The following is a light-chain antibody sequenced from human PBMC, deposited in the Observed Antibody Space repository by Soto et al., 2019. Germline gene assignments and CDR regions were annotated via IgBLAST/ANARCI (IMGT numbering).Light chain of an antibody. CDR3: GTWDSSLSVVL. J-gene: IGLJ2*01. Sequence: QSVLTQPPSVSAAAGQKVTISCSGSYSNIGSNFVSWYQHFQGSAPKLLIYDNSQRPSGIPDRFSGSKSGSSATLAITGLQTGDEADYYCGTWDSSLSVVLFGGGTKVTVL. CDR1: YSNIGSNF. CDR2: DNS. V-gene: IGLV1-51*01.